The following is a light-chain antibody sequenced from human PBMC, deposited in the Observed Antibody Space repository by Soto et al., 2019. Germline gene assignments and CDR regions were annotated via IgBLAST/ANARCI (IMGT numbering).Light chain of an antibody. J-gene: IGKJ1*01. Sequence: DIQMTQSPSSLSASVGDRVTITCRASQGIGSDLGWYQQKPGKAPKRLIYAASSLQSGVPSRFRGSGSGTEFTLTISSLQPEDFATYYCQQYNSYRTFGQGTKVEIK. CDR1: QGIGSD. CDR2: AAS. V-gene: IGKV1-17*01. CDR3: QQYNSYRT.